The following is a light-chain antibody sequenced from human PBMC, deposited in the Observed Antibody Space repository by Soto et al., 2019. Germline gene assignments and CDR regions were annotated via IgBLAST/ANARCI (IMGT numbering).Light chain of an antibody. J-gene: IGKJ1*01. CDR1: QSISDW. Sequence: DIQMTQSPSTLSASVGDRVTITCRASQSISDWLAWYQQKPGKAPKLLIYKASSLESGVSSRFSGSGSGTEFTLTISSLQPDDFASYFCQQYNGYSWTFGQGTKVDIK. CDR3: QQYNGYSWT. CDR2: KAS. V-gene: IGKV1-5*03.